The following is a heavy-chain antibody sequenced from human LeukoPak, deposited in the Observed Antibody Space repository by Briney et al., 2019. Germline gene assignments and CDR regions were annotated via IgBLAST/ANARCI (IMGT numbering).Heavy chain of an antibody. Sequence: SETLSLTCTVSGGSISSYYWSWIRQPPGKGLEWIGYIYYSGSTNYNPSLKSRVTISVDTSKNQFSLKLSSVTAADTAVYYCARDNGATNGYSYGDNWFDPWAREPWSPSPQ. J-gene: IGHJ5*02. D-gene: IGHD5-18*01. CDR1: GGSISSYY. V-gene: IGHV4-59*12. CDR3: ARDNGATNGYSYGDNWFDP. CDR2: IYYSGST.